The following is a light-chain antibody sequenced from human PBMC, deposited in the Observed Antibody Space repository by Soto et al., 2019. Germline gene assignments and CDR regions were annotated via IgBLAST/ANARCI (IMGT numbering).Light chain of an antibody. CDR1: SGHKSYI. Sequence: QPVLTQSSSASASLGSSVKLTCIPSSGHKSYIIAWHQQQPGKAPRYLMKLESSGSYNKGSGVPDRFSASSSGADRYLSISNLQSEDEADSFCETGTGTPNSVFGTGTKVTVL. CDR2: LESSGSY. CDR3: ETGTGTPNSV. J-gene: IGLJ1*01. V-gene: IGLV4-60*03.